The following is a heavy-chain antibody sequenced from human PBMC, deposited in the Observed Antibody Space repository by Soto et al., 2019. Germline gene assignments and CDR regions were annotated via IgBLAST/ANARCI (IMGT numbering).Heavy chain of an antibody. D-gene: IGHD3-22*01. V-gene: IGHV5-10-1*01. CDR2: IDPSDSQT. J-gene: IGHJ4*02. CDR3: ARQIYDSDTGPNFQYYFDS. Sequence: GEALKTSRKGAGYSIAGYWITWVRQKPGKGLEWMGRIDPSDSQTYYSPSFRGHVTISVTKSITTVFLQCSSLRASDTAMYYCARQIYDSDTGPNFQYYFDSWGQGTPVTVSS. CDR1: GYSIAGYW.